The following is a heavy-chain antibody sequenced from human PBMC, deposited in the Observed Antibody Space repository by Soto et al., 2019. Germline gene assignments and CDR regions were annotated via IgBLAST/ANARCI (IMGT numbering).Heavy chain of an antibody. D-gene: IGHD6-13*01. CDR3: ARDQGTKASSWSESFPFDY. J-gene: IGHJ4*02. Sequence: QVQLVQSGAEVKKPGASVKVSCKSSGYTFTSYAMHWVRQAPGQRLEWMGWINAGNGNTKYSQKFQGRVTITRDTSASTAYMELSSLRSEDTAVYYCARDQGTKASSWSESFPFDYWGQGTLFTVSS. CDR2: INAGNGNT. CDR1: GYTFTSYA. V-gene: IGHV1-3*01.